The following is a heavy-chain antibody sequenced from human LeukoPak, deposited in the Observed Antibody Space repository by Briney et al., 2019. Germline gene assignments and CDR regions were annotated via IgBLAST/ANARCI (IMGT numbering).Heavy chain of an antibody. J-gene: IGHJ5*02. V-gene: IGHV3-30*18. CDR2: ISYDGSNK. D-gene: IGHD3-22*01. CDR1: GFTFSNYW. Sequence: GGSLRLSCAGSGFTFSNYWMDWVRQAPGKGLEWVAVISYDGSNKYYADSVKGRFTISRDNSKNTLYLQMNSLRAEDTAVYYCAKGEYYYDSSGYYRWGQGTLVTVSS. CDR3: AKGEYYYDSSGYYR.